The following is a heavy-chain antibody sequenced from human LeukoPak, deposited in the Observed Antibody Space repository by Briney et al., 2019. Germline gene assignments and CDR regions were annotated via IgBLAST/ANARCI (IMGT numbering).Heavy chain of an antibody. Sequence: GGSLRLSCAASGFTFSNYNMNWVRQTPGKGLEWVSSITRGSIYTFYADSVKGRFTISRDNAKNSLYLQMNSLRAGDTAVFYCARGPSGANNLWMDYWGQGTLVTVSS. V-gene: IGHV3-21*01. CDR3: ARGPSGANNLWMDY. CDR1: GFTFSNYN. D-gene: IGHD2-21*01. CDR2: ITRGSIYT. J-gene: IGHJ4*02.